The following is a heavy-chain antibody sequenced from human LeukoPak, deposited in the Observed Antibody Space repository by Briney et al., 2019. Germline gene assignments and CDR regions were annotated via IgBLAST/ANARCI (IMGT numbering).Heavy chain of an antibody. Sequence: PGGSLRLSCAASGFTFSSYAMTWVRQAPGKGLEWVAVISYDGSNKYYADSVKGRFTISRDNSKNTLYLQMNSLRAEDTAVYYCAREPSLDHLIDYWGQGTLVTVSS. CDR1: GFTFSSYA. CDR3: AREPSLDHLIDY. J-gene: IGHJ4*02. V-gene: IGHV3-30-3*01. CDR2: ISYDGSNK.